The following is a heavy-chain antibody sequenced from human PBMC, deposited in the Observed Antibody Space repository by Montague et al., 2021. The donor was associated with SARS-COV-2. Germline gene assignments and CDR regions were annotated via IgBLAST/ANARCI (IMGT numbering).Heavy chain of an antibody. V-gene: IGHV3-23*03. CDR1: GFTFSSFA. D-gene: IGHD3-10*01. CDR2: ISSGGSST. Sequence: SLRLSCAASGFTFSSFAMSWVRQAPGKGLEWVSVISSGGSSTYYSDSXXVRFLISRDNSKNTLYLQMNSLRAEDTAVYYCAKDYITMCRGVITLDAFDIWGQGTMVTVSS. J-gene: IGHJ3*02. CDR3: AKDYITMCRGVITLDAFDI.